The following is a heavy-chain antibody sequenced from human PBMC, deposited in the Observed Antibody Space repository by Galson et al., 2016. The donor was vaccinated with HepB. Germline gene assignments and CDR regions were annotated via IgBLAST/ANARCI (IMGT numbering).Heavy chain of an antibody. Sequence: SVKVSCKASGYTFFNYCIHWVRQAPGQGLEWMAMINPSSGSTIYAREFQGKISVTRDTASVPSDTSTGTVHLFLSSLRHEDTAVYYCARLGGTLTGYDNFGNLRGYFDLWGRGSLVTVSS. V-gene: IGHV1-46*01. CDR3: ARLGGTLTGYDNFGNLRGYFDL. D-gene: IGHD3-9*01. CDR2: INPSSGST. CDR1: GYTFFNYC. J-gene: IGHJ2*01.